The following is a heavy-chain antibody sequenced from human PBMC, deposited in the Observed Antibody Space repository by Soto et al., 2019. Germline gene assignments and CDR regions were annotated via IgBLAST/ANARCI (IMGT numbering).Heavy chain of an antibody. V-gene: IGHV3-21*01. CDR1: GFIFRTYG. Sequence: EVQLVESGGGLVKPGGSLRLSCTAYGFIFRTYGMTWVRQAPGKGLEWVSSIYSSGTFIYYADSVKGRFTISRDDAKNSLFLQMNSLRAEDTAVYYCGRAIGRGIIRDWGQGTLVTVSS. CDR2: IYSSGTFI. CDR3: GRAIGRGIIRD. J-gene: IGHJ4*02. D-gene: IGHD3-10*01.